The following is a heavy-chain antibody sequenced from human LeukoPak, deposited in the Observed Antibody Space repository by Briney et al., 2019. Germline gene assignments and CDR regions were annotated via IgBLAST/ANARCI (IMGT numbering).Heavy chain of an antibody. CDR2: ISGSGGST. CDR3: AKKYPGYGDYLAFDY. V-gene: IGHV3-23*01. D-gene: IGHD4-17*01. Sequence: GGSLRLSCAASGFTFSSYAMSWVRQAPGKGLEWVSAISGSGGSTYYADSVKGRFTISRDNSKNTLYLQMNSLRAEGTAVYYCAKKYPGYGDYLAFDYWGQGTLVTVSS. CDR1: GFTFSSYA. J-gene: IGHJ4*02.